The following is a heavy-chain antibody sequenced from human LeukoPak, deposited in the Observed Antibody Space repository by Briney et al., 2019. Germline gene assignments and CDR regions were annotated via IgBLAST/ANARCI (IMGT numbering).Heavy chain of an antibody. J-gene: IGHJ4*02. V-gene: IGHV1-46*01. CDR2: IYPRDGRT. CDR1: GYSFTSNY. CDR3: ARDQEAFDY. Sequence: VASVKVSCKASGYSFTSNYIHWVRQAPGQGLEWMGMIYPRDGRTSYAQKFQGRVTVTRDTSTSTVHMELSGLRSEDTAVYYCARDQEAFDYWGQGTLVTVSS.